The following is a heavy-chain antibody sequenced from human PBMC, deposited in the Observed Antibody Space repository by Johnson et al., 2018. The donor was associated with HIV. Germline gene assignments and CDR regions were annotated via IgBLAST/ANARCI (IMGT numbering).Heavy chain of an antibody. J-gene: IGHJ3*02. Sequence: QVRLVESGGGVVQPGGSLRLSCAASGFTFSSYAMHWVRQAPGTGLEWVAVISYDGSNKYYADSVKGRFTISRDNSKNTLYLQMNSLRAEDTAVYYCAKGGPVFVDAFDIWGLGTMVTVSS. D-gene: IGHD3-3*01. V-gene: IGHV3-30*04. CDR3: AKGGPVFVDAFDI. CDR1: GFTFSSYA. CDR2: ISYDGSNK.